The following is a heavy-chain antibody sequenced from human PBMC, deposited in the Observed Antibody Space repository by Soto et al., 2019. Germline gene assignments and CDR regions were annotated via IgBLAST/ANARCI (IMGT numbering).Heavy chain of an antibody. D-gene: IGHD6-19*01. Sequence: EVQLLESGGGLVQPGGSLRLSCAAARFTFSTYAMTWVGQAPEKGLEWVSSISSSGGTTSYADSVKGRFTVSRDNSKNILYLQMHSLRAEDTATYYCAKGDSAWNDGLDMWGQGTMVAVSS. J-gene: IGHJ3*02. CDR1: RFTFSTYA. CDR2: ISSSGGTT. V-gene: IGHV3-23*01. CDR3: AKGDSAWNDGLDM.